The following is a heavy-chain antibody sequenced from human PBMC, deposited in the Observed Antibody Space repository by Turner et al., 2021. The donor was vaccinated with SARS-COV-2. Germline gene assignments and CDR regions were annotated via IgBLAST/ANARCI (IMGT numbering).Heavy chain of an antibody. CDR1: GGTFSSYA. V-gene: IGHV1-2*02. Sequence: QVQLVQSGAEVKKPGSSVKVSCKASGGTFSSYAISWVRQAPGQGLEWMGWINPNSGGTNYAQKFQGRVTMTRDTSISTAYMELSRLRSDDTAVYYCARGGSGWYNAFDIWGQGTMVTVSS. CDR2: INPNSGGT. D-gene: IGHD6-19*01. J-gene: IGHJ3*02. CDR3: ARGGSGWYNAFDI.